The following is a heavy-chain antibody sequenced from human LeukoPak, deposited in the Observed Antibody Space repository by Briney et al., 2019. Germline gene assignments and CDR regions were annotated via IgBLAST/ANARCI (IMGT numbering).Heavy chain of an antibody. CDR1: GGSFGGYY. CDR2: INESGST. CDR3: ARASAYSISSGVNL. V-gene: IGHV4-34*01. D-gene: IGHD6-6*01. Sequence: KPSETLSLTCAVYGGSFGGYYWNLIRQPPGMGLEWIGEINESGSTNYNPSLKSRVTISVDTPKRQFSLKLSSVTAADTAVYYCARASAYSISSGVNLWGQGTLVTVSS. J-gene: IGHJ5*02.